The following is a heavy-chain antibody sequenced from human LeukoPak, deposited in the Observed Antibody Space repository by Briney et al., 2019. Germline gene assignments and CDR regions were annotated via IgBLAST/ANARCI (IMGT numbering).Heavy chain of an antibody. CDR1: GFSFSDYY. J-gene: IGHJ4*02. Sequence: GGSLRLSCAASGFSFSDYYMSWIRQAPGKGLEWVSYISGSTSYTNYADSVKGRFTVSRDNAKNSLYLQMNSLRAEDTAVYYCARDGDTAMVTGGFDYWGQGTLVTVSS. CDR3: ARDGDTAMVTGGFDY. V-gene: IGHV3-11*06. D-gene: IGHD5-18*01. CDR2: ISGSTSYT.